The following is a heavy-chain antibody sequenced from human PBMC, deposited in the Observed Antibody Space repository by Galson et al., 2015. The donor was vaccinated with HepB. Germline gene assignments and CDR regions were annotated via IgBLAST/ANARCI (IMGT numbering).Heavy chain of an antibody. CDR2: INPNSGGT. CDR3: ARGELGKKNYYGMDV. D-gene: IGHD7-27*01. CDR1: GYTFTGYY. V-gene: IGHV1-2*05. J-gene: IGHJ6*02. Sequence: SVKVSCKASGYTFTGYYMHWVRQAPGQGLEWMGRINPNSGGTNYAQKFQGRVTMTRDTSISTAYMELSRLRSDDTVVYYCARGELGKKNYYGMDVWGQGTTVTASS.